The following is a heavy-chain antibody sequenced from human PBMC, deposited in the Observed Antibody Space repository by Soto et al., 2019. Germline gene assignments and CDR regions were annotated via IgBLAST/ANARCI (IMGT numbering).Heavy chain of an antibody. CDR1: GGSISSSSYY. J-gene: IGHJ6*03. D-gene: IGHD3-10*01. CDR2: IYYSGST. Sequence: ASETLSLTCTVSGGSISSSSYYWGWIRQPPGKGLEGIGSIYYSGSTYYNQSLKSRVTISVDTSKNQFSLKLSSVTAADTAVYYCARPLWFGTNYYMDVWGKGTTVTVSS. V-gene: IGHV4-39*01. CDR3: ARPLWFGTNYYMDV.